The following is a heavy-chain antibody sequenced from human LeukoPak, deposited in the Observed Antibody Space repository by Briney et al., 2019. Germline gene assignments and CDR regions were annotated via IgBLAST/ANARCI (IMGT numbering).Heavy chain of an antibody. CDR1: GFTFSSYG. V-gene: IGHV3-30*18. CDR2: ISYDGNNK. CDR3: AKRENSSPSPFDY. Sequence: PGQSLRLSSAASGFTFSSYGMHWVRRAPGKGLEWVAAISYDGNNKYYADSVKGRFTISRDNSKDTLYLQMNSLTDEDTAVYYCAKRENSSPSPFDYWGQGTLVTVSS. J-gene: IGHJ4*02. D-gene: IGHD6-19*01.